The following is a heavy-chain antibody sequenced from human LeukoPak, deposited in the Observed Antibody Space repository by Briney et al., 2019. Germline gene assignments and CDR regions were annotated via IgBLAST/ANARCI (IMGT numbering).Heavy chain of an antibody. J-gene: IGHJ4*02. Sequence: PSETLSLTCTVSGGSISSYYWSWIRQPPGKGLEWIGYIYYSGSTNYNPSLKSRVTISVDTSKNQFSLKLSSVTAADTAVYYCARQNRGSSWDEVDYWGQGTLVTVSS. D-gene: IGHD6-13*01. CDR2: IYYSGST. CDR3: ARQNRGSSWDEVDY. CDR1: GGSISSYY. V-gene: IGHV4-59*08.